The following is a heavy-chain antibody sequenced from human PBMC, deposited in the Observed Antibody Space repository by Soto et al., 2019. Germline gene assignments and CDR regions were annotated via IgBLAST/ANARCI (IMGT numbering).Heavy chain of an antibody. V-gene: IGHV4-59*01. D-gene: IGHD6-6*01. J-gene: IGHJ4*02. CDR3: ARAVGAPFSYLDF. CDR2: INSSGST. CDR1: SDSISNYY. Sequence: SETLSLTCTVSSDSISNYYWSWIRQPPGKGLEWIGYINSSGSTDYNPSLKSRVSISGNTTKCQFSLKLSSVTAVDSVVFSCARAVGAPFSYLDFWGQGTLVTASS.